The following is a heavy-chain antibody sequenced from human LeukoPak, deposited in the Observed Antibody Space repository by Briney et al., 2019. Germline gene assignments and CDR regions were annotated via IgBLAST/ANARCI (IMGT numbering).Heavy chain of an antibody. D-gene: IGHD3-10*01. CDR3: ARDGRRGFGTRDFDI. Sequence: PSETLSLTCNVCGGSLSSYCCRWIRQPPGKGREWIGDIYYSEGTKDNPSLKSRVTISQDTSKNQFSLKLSSVTAADTGVYYCARDGRRGFGTRDFDIWGQGTMVTVSS. J-gene: IGHJ3*02. CDR2: IYYSEGT. CDR1: GGSLSSYC. V-gene: IGHV4-59*01.